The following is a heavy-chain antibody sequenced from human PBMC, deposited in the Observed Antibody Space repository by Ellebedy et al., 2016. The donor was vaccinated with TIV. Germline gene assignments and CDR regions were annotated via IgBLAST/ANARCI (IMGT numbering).Heavy chain of an antibody. CDR2: ISAYNGNT. CDR1: GYTFTSYG. V-gene: IGHV1-18*04. Sequence: AASVKVSCKASGYTFTSYGISWVRQAPGQGLEWMGWISAYNGNTNYAQKLQGRVTMTTDTSTSTAYMELRSLRSDDTAVYYCARDGRDYYYYYGMDVWGQGTTVTVSS. CDR3: ARDGRDYYYYYGMDV. J-gene: IGHJ6*02.